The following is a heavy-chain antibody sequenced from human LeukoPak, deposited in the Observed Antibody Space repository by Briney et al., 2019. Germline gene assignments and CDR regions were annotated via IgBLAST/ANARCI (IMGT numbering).Heavy chain of an antibody. CDR3: AIYLYDSSGYKGYYFDY. J-gene: IGHJ4*02. CDR2: INPNRGGT. CDR1: GYTFTGYY. V-gene: IGHV1-2*02. D-gene: IGHD3-22*01. Sequence: ASVKVSCKASGYTFTGYYMNWVRQAPGQGLEWMGWINPNRGGTNYAQKFQGRVTMTRDTFISTAYMELSRLRSDDTAVYYWAIYLYDSSGYKGYYFDYWGQGTLVTVSS.